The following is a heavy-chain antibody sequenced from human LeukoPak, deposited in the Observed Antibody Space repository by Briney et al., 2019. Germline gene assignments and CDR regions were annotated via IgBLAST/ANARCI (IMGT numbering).Heavy chain of an antibody. CDR2: IYYSGST. V-gene: IGHV4-59*01. CDR3: ARVTGYMTEDYFDY. D-gene: IGHD6-13*01. J-gene: IGHJ4*02. Sequence: SETLSLTCTVSGGSINSYYWSWIRQPPGRGLEWIGYIYYSGSTNYNPSLKSRVTISVDTSKNQFSLRLSSVTAADTAVYYCARVTGYMTEDYFDYWGQGTLITVSS. CDR1: GGSINSYY.